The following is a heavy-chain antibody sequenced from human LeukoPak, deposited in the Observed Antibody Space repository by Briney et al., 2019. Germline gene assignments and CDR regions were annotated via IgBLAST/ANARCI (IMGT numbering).Heavy chain of an antibody. V-gene: IGHV4-34*01. CDR3: ARGLRYCSSTSCSNYYYYYGMDV. D-gene: IGHD2-2*01. CDR1: GGSFSGYY. J-gene: IGHJ6*02. CDR2: ISHSGST. Sequence: SETLSLTCAVYGGSFSGYYWSWIRQPPGKGLEWIGEISHSGSTNYNPSLKSRVTISVDTSKNQFSLKLSSVTAADTAVYYCARGLRYCSSTSCSNYYYYYGMDVWGQGTTVTVSS.